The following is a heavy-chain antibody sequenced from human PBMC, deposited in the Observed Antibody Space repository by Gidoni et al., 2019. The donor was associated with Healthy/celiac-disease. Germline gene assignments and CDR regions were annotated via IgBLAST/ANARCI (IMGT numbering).Heavy chain of an antibody. J-gene: IGHJ4*02. V-gene: IGHV3-33*01. CDR1: GFTFSSYG. D-gene: IGHD1-26*01. CDR3: ARDARGVGATYLFDY. CDR2: IWYDGSNK. Sequence: QVQLVESGGGVVQPGRSLRLSCAASGFTFSSYGMHRVRQAPGKGLAWVAVIWYDGSNKYYADSVKGRFTIARNNSKNTLYLQMNSLRAEDTAVYDCARDARGVGATYLFDYWGQGTLVTVSS.